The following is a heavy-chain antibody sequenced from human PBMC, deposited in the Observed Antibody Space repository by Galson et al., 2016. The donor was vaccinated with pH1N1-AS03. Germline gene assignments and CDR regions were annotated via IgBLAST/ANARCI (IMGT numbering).Heavy chain of an antibody. V-gene: IGHV3-23*01. CDR1: GFTFSTNA. D-gene: IGHD1-1*01. CDR3: ARDHGRDTWTAYSFAS. CDR2: ITGTSGTT. Sequence: SLRLSCAASGFTFSTNAMSWVRQAPGKGLEWVATITGTSGTTYYADSVKGRFTVSRENSRNTLYLQMNNLRAEDPALDYCARDHGRDTWTAYSFASWGQGALVTVSS. J-gene: IGHJ4*02.